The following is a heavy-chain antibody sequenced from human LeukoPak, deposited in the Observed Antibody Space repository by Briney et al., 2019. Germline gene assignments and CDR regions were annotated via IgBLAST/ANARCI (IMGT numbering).Heavy chain of an antibody. J-gene: IGHJ5*02. Sequence: SVKVSCKASGGTFSSYAISWVRQAPGQGLEWMGRIIPIFGTANYAQKFQGRVTITADKSASTAYMQLSSLRSEDTAVYYCAGEDTTVMGFGFDPWGQGTLVTVSS. D-gene: IGHD4-11*01. V-gene: IGHV1-69*06. CDR1: GGTFSSYA. CDR2: IIPIFGTA. CDR3: AGEDTTVMGFGFDP.